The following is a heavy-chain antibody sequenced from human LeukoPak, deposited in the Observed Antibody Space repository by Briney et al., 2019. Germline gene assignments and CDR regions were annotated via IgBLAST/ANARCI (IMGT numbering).Heavy chain of an antibody. CDR1: GFTFSSYA. CDR2: ISGSGGST. D-gene: IGHD5-24*01. V-gene: IGHV3-23*01. J-gene: IGHJ4*02. CDR3: AKDGMATISYYFDY. Sequence: GGSLRLSCAASGFTFSSYAMSWVRQAPGKGLEGVPAISGSGGSTYYADSVKGRFTISRDNSKNTLYLQMNSLGAEDTAVYYCAKDGMATISYYFDYWGQGTLVTVSS.